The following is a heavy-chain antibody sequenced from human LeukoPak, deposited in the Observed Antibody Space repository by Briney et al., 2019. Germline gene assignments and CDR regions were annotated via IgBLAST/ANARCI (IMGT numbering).Heavy chain of an antibody. J-gene: IGHJ4*02. CDR1: GFSFSICN. CDR2: ISSSSSTI. V-gene: IGHV3-48*04. Sequence: GGSLRLSCAASGFSFSICNINWVRQAPGKGLEWVSYISSSSSTIYYADSEKGRFTISGDNAKNSLYLQMNSLRAEDTAVYYCTRDLVGATSDFWGQGTLVTVSS. CDR3: TRDLVGATSDF. D-gene: IGHD1-26*01.